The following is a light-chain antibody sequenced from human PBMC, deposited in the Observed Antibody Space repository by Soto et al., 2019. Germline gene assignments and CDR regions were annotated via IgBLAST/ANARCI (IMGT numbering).Light chain of an antibody. Sequence: DLQLTQSPIFLSASVGDRVTISCRASQAIFNDLAWYQQKPGKAPHLLIFGASTLQSGVPSRFSGSGSGTECTLPISSLQPADFATYSCQQLNSHPLTFGQGTKLDIK. CDR3: QQLNSHPLT. V-gene: IGKV1-9*01. CDR1: QAIFND. CDR2: GAS. J-gene: IGKJ2*01.